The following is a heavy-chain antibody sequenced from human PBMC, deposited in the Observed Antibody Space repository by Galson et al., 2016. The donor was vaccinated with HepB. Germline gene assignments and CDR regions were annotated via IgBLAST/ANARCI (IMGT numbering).Heavy chain of an antibody. J-gene: IGHJ3*02. D-gene: IGHD6-19*01. CDR1: GFSISIYS. Sequence: SLRLSCAASGFSISIYSMNWVRQAPGKGLEWVSAIRGSGTGTSYTDSVKGRFTISRDNFKNTRYLQMNSLRAEDAAVYYCAKISLGGYNSGWGGSFDIWGRGTMVTVSS. CDR2: IRGSGTGT. V-gene: IGHV3-23*01. CDR3: AKISLGGYNSGWGGSFDI.